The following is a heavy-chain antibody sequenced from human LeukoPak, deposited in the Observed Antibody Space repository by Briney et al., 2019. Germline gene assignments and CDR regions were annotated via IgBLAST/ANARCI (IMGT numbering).Heavy chain of an antibody. J-gene: IGHJ4*02. V-gene: IGHV1-2*04. Sequence: ASVKVSCKASGYTFTGYYMHWVRQAPGQGLEWMGWINPNSGGTNYAQKFQGWVTMTRDTSISTAYMELSRLRSDDTAVYYCARESFTGTNHHYLDYWGQGNLVTVSS. D-gene: IGHD1-14*01. CDR3: ARESFTGTNHHYLDY. CDR1: GYTFTGYY. CDR2: INPNSGGT.